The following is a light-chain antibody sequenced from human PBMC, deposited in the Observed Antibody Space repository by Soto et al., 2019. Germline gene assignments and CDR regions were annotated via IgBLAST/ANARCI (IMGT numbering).Light chain of an antibody. CDR1: QSVRSN. Sequence: EIVMTQSPATLSVSPGERVTLSCRASQSVRSNLAWYQQKPGQAPRLLIYGASTRATGIPARFSGSGSGTEFTVTISSLQSEDFAVYYCQQYNNWPRTFGQGTKVDIK. CDR2: GAS. CDR3: QQYNNWPRT. J-gene: IGKJ1*01. V-gene: IGKV3-15*01.